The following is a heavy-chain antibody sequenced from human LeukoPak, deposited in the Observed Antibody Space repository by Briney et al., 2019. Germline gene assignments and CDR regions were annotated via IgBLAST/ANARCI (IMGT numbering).Heavy chain of an antibody. J-gene: IGHJ4*02. CDR1: EYTFTEYY. D-gene: IGHD5-12*01. Sequence: ASVKVSCKAAEYTFTEYYMHWVRQAPGQGLEWMGWINPNSGDTNYAQQFQDRVTMTRDTSISTAYMELSRLRSDDTALYFCARVPNSGYDFRHFDYWGQGTLVTVSS. CDR2: INPNSGDT. V-gene: IGHV1-2*02. CDR3: ARVPNSGYDFRHFDY.